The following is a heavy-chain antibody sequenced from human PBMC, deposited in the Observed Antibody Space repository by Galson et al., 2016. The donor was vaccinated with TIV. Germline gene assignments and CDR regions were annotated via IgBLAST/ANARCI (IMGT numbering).Heavy chain of an antibody. CDR1: GGTFSSYV. CDR3: ASDRNTAFDTYHYDYGMDV. J-gene: IGHJ6*02. V-gene: IGHV1-69*13. CDR2: IIPLFRTT. Sequence: SVKVSCKASGGTFSSYVFNWVRLAPGQGLEWMGGIIPLFRTTNYAQKFQGRVTITADESTNTAYMELNSLSSGDTAVYYCASDRNTAFDTYHYDYGMDVWGQGTTVTVSS. D-gene: IGHD5-18*01.